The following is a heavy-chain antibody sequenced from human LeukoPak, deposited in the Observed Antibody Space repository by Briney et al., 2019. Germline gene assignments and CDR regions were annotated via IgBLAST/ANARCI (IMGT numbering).Heavy chain of an antibody. Sequence: PGGSLRLSCAASGFTFSNYGMTWVRQAPGKGLEWVSGISGSGGTAYDADSVKGRFTVSRDNSKSILYLQMNSLRAEDTAVYFCAKTQGYFDFWGQGTLVTVSS. V-gene: IGHV3-23*01. CDR2: ISGSGGTA. CDR3: AKTQGYFDF. J-gene: IGHJ4*02. CDR1: GFTFSNYG.